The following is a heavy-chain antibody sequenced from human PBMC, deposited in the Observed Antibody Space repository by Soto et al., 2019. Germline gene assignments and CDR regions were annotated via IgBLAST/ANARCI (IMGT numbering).Heavy chain of an antibody. V-gene: IGHV3-66*01. CDR1: GFTVSSNY. D-gene: IGHD3-10*01. J-gene: IGHJ5*02. CDR3: ARADKGVPAPNWFDP. CDR2: TYSGGST. Sequence: PGGSLRLSCAASGFTVSSNYMSWVRQAPGKGLEWVSVTYSGGSTYYADSVKGRFTISRDNSKNTLYLQMNSLRAEDTAVYYCARADKGVPAPNWFDPWGQGTLVTVSS.